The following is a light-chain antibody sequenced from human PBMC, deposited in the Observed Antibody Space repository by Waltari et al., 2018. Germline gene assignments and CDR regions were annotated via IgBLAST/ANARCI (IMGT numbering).Light chain of an antibody. CDR1: NIGGKN. CDR2: RDK. CDR3: QVWDSGTAV. Sequence: SYDLTQPLSVSVALGQTARISCGGYNIGGKNVHWYQQKAGQAPLLVIYRDKNRPSRIPERFSGSNSENTATLTISRAQAADEADYYCQVWDSGTAVFGGGTQLTVL. V-gene: IGLV3-9*01. J-gene: IGLJ7*01.